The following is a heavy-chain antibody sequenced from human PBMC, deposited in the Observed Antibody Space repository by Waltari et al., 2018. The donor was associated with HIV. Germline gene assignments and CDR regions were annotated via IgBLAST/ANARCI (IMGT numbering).Heavy chain of an antibody. V-gene: IGHV3-23*01. CDR3: AKSVGGKRGFDY. J-gene: IGHJ4*02. CDR1: GFPFSSYS. CDR2: IDDNGGAT. Sequence: EVQLLESGGDFVQPGGSLRLSCSASGFPFSSYSMNWVRQAPGKGLEWVSAIDDNGGATYYADSVKGRFTISRDNSKNTLYLQMSSLRVEDTAIYFCAKSVGGKRGFDYWGQGTLVTVSS. D-gene: IGHD2-15*01.